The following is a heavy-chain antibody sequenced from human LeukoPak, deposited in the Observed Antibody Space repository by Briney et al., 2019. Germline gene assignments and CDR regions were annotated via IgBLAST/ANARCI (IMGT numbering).Heavy chain of an antibody. J-gene: IGHJ4*02. Sequence: SETLSLTCAVYGGSFSGYYWSWIRQPPGKGLEWIGYIYYSGSTNYNPSLKSRVTISVDTSKNQFSLKLSSVTAADTAVYYCARGSSSWGYRGQGTLVTVSS. CDR2: IYYSGST. CDR3: ARGSSSWGY. V-gene: IGHV4-59*01. D-gene: IGHD6-6*01. CDR1: GGSFSGYY.